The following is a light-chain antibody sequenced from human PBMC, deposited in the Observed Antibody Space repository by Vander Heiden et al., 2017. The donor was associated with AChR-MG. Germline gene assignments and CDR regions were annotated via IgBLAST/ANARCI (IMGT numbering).Light chain of an antibody. CDR1: QSVSSN. J-gene: IGKJ4*01. CDR2: GAS. CDR3: QQDNNLHT. Sequence: EIVMTQSPATLSVSPGERATLSCRASQSVSSNLDWYQQKPGQAPRLLIYGASTRANGIPARFSGSGSGTEFTLTISSLQSEDFAVYYWQQDNNLHTFGGGTKVEIK. V-gene: IGKV3-15*01.